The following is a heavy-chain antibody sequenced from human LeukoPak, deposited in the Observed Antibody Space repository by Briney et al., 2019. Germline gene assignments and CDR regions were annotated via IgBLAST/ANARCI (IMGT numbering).Heavy chain of an antibody. CDR1: GFTFRNAG. D-gene: IGHD6-6*01. CDR3: ARLISSSARGYFDY. J-gene: IGHJ4*02. CDR2: IWYDGSNE. V-gene: IGHV3-33*01. Sequence: GGSLRLSCAVSGFTFRNAGMNWVRQAPGKGLEWVAIIWYDGSNEYYGDSVKGRFTISRDNSKNTLYLQMNSLRAEDTAVYYCARLISSSARGYFDYWGQGTLVTVSS.